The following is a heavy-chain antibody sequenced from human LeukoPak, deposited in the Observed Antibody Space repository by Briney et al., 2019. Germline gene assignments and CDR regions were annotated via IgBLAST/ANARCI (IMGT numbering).Heavy chain of an antibody. CDR2: ISYDGSNK. V-gene: IGHV3-30*01. CDR3: ARGSIAAPTYYFDY. J-gene: IGHJ4*02. CDR1: GFSFSSYA. D-gene: IGHD6-6*01. Sequence: PERSLRLSCAASGFSFSSYAMHWVRQAPGKGLEWVAVISYDGSNKYYADSVKGRFTISRDNSKNTLYLQMNSLRAEDTAVYYCARGSIAAPTYYFDYWGQGTLVTVSS.